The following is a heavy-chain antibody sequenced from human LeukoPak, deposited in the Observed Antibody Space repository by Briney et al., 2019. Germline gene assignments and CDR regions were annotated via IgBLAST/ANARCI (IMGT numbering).Heavy chain of an antibody. D-gene: IGHD4-17*01. CDR3: ARDGYGDYFPELPDY. Sequence: ASVKVSCKASGYTFTGYYMHWVRQAPGQGLEWMGWINPNSGGTNYAQKFQGRVTMTRDTSISTAYMELSRLRSDDTAGYYCARDGYGDYFPELPDYWGQGTLVTVSS. CDR2: INPNSGGT. J-gene: IGHJ4*02. CDR1: GYTFTGYY. V-gene: IGHV1-2*02.